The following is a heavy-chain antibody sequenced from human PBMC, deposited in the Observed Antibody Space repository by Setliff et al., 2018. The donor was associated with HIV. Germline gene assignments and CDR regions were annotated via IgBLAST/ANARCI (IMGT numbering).Heavy chain of an antibody. D-gene: IGHD3-3*01. CDR2: ITPNSGGT. Sequence: ASVKVSCKASGYTLTDFYIHWVRQAPGQGLEWMGWITPNSGGTEYAGKFQGRVTLTRDTSINTAYMEVTRLTSDDTAVYYCARVSSQFSEWRKDYFEYWGQGSLVTVSS. V-gene: IGHV1-2*02. CDR3: ARVSSQFSEWRKDYFEY. CDR1: GYTLTDFY. J-gene: IGHJ4*02.